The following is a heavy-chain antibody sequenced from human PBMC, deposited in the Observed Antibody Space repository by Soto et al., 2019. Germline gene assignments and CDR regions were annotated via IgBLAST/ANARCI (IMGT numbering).Heavy chain of an antibody. V-gene: IGHV4-4*07. Sequence: PSETLSLTCTVSGGSISSYYWIWIRQPAGKGLEWIGRIYTSGSTNYNPSLKSRVTMSVDTSKNQFSLKLSSVTAADTAVYYCARDGSTDRKRWFDPWGQGTLVTVSS. CDR3: ARDGSTDRKRWFDP. CDR2: IYTSGST. CDR1: GGSISSYY. J-gene: IGHJ5*02. D-gene: IGHD2-2*01.